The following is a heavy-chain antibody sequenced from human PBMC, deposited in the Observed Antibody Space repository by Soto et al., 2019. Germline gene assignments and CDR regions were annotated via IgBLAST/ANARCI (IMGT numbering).Heavy chain of an antibody. V-gene: IGHV3-66*04. CDR2: IYSGGST. CDR1: GVTVSSNY. J-gene: IGHJ4*02. D-gene: IGHD5-18*01. Sequence: EVQLVESGGGLVQPGGSLRLSCAASGVTVSSNYMSWVRQAPGKGLEWVSVIYSGGSTYYADSVKGRFTISRDNSKNTLYLQMNSLRAEDTDVYYCARHGYNYGGGYFDSWGQGTLVTVSS. CDR3: ARHGYNYGGGYFDS.